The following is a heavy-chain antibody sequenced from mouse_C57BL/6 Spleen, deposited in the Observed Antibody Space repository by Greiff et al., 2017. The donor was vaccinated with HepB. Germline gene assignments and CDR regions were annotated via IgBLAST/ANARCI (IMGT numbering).Heavy chain of an antibody. CDR1: GYTFTSYW. CDR3: ARRGTTVVAKNAMDY. Sequence: VKLVESGAELVMPGASVKLSCKASGYTFTSYWMHWVKQRPGQGLEWIGEIDPSDSYTNYNQKFKGKSTLTVDKSSSTAYMQLSSLTSEDSAVYYCARRGTTVVAKNAMDYWGQGTSVTVSS. V-gene: IGHV1-69*01. CDR2: IDPSDSYT. J-gene: IGHJ4*01. D-gene: IGHD1-1*01.